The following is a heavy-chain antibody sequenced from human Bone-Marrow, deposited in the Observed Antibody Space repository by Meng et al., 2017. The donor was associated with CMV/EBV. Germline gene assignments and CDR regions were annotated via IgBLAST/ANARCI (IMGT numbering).Heavy chain of an antibody. J-gene: IGHJ3*01. CDR3: AMGEGTRSGPHGEAFAV. Sequence: ASVKVSCKASGYTFTGYYMHWVRQAPGQGLEWMGWINPNSGGTNYAQKFQGRVTMTRDTSISPAYMELSRLRSDDTAVYYCAMGEGTRSGPHGEAFAVWGQGKLVNVSS. CDR1: GYTFTGYY. D-gene: IGHD3-16*01. V-gene: IGHV1-2*02. CDR2: INPNSGGT.